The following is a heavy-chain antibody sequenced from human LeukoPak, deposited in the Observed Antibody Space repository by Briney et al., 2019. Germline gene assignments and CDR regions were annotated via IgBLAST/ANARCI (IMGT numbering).Heavy chain of an antibody. V-gene: IGHV3-21*04. D-gene: IGHD4-17*01. CDR1: GFTFSSFS. CDR2: ISSSSSYM. Sequence: GESLRLSCAASGFTFSSFSINWVRQAPGKGLEWVSSISSSSSYMYYADSVNGRFTISRDNYKNTLFLQFNSLRADDTAVYYCAKGRGTTVTAAANYWGQGTLVTVSS. J-gene: IGHJ4*02. CDR3: AKGRGTTVTAAANY.